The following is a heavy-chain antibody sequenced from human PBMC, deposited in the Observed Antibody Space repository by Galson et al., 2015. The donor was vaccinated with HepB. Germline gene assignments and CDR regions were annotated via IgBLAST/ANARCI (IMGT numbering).Heavy chain of an antibody. V-gene: IGHV4-59*01. CDR1: GDSISSYY. J-gene: IGHJ4*02. CDR2: IYYSGST. CDR3: ARDFSTSGSFGY. D-gene: IGHD3-10*01. Sequence: ETLSLTCTVSGDSISSYYWSWIRQPPGEGLEWIGYIYYSGSTNYTPSLKSRVTISVDTSKNQFSLKLSSVTAADTAVYYCARDFSTSGSFGYWGQGILVTVSS.